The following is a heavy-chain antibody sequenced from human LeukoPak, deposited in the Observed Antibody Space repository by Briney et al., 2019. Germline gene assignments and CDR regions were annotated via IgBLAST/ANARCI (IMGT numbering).Heavy chain of an antibody. Sequence: SQTLSLTCTVSGVSISSGSYYWSWLRQPAGKGLEWIGRIYPSGSTNYNPSLKSRVTISVDTSKNQFSLKLSSVTAADTAVYYCARTVVTGSNWFDPWGQGTLVTVSS. CDR1: GVSISSGSYY. CDR2: IYPSGST. J-gene: IGHJ5*02. V-gene: IGHV4-61*02. CDR3: ARTVVTGSNWFDP. D-gene: IGHD4-23*01.